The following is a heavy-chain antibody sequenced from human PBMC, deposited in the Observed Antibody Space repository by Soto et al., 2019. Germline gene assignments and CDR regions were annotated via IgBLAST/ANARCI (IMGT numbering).Heavy chain of an antibody. V-gene: IGHV3-11*05. CDR3: AKGGELLPHWFDP. J-gene: IGHJ5*02. CDR1: GFTFSDYY. D-gene: IGHD1-26*01. CDR2: ISSSSSYT. Sequence: PGGSLRLSCAASGFTFSDYYMSWIRQAPGKGLEWVSYISSSSSYTNYADSVKGRFTISRDNAKNSLYLQMNSLRAEDTAVYYCAKGGELLPHWFDPWGQGTLVTVSS.